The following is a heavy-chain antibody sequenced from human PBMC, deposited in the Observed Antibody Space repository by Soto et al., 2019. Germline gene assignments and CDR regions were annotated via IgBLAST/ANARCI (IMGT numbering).Heavy chain of an antibody. CDR2: ISGYNGNT. CDR1: GYTFISYG. Sequence: ASVKVSCKDSGYTFISYGIIWVRQAPGQGLEWMGWISGYNGNTNYAQKLQGRVTMTTNTSTRTAYMDLRSLRSDDTAVYYCARAVAGTFVFDYWGQGALVTVSS. CDR3: ARAVAGTFVFDY. J-gene: IGHJ4*02. V-gene: IGHV1-18*01. D-gene: IGHD6-19*01.